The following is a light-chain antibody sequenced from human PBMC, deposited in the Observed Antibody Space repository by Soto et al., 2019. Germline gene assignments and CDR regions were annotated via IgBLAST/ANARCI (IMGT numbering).Light chain of an antibody. V-gene: IGLV2-14*03. CDR2: AVN. CDR3: SSYSSSSTLV. CDR1: SSDIGGYSY. J-gene: IGLJ1*01. Sequence: QSALTQPASESASPGQSITISCTGTSSDIGGYSYVSWYQQHPGKAPKHIIYAVNDRTSGVSNRFAGSKSGNTASLTISGLQAEDEADYYCSSYSSSSTLVFGSGTKVTVL.